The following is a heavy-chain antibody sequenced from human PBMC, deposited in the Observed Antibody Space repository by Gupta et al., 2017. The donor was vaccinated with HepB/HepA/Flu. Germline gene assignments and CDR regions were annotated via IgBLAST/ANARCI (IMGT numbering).Heavy chain of an antibody. CDR2: ISYDGSNK. J-gene: IGHJ3*02. Sequence: QVQLVESGGGVVQPGRSLRLSCAASGFTFSSYGLHWVRQAPGKGLEWVAVISYDGSNKYYADSVKGRFTISRDNSKNTLYLQMNSLRAEDTAVYYCAKDRYWGTGGDDAFDIWGQGTMVTVSS. CDR3: AKDRYWGTGGDDAFDI. D-gene: IGHD7-27*01. CDR1: GFTFSSYG. V-gene: IGHV3-30*18.